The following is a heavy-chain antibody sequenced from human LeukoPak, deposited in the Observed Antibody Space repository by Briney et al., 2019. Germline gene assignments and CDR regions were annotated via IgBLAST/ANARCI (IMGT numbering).Heavy chain of an antibody. D-gene: IGHD6-19*01. V-gene: IGHV3-74*01. Sequence: GGSLRLSCAASGFTFSSFWMHWVRQAPGKGLVWVSLINSDASSTSYADSVKGRFTISRDNAKNTLYLQMNSLRAEDTAVYYCARGSSGWYVVHWFDPGAREPWSPSPQ. CDR2: INSDASST. CDR1: GFTFSSFW. J-gene: IGHJ5*02. CDR3: ARGSSGWYVVHWFDP.